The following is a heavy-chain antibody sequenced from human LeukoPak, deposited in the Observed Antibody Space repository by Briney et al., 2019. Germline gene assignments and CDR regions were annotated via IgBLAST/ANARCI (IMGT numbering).Heavy chain of an antibody. D-gene: IGHD3-10*01. Sequence: PGGSLRLSCAASGFTFSSYAMSWVRQAPGKGLEWVSAISGSGGSTYYADSVKGRFTISRDNSKNTLYLQMNSLRAEDTAVYYCAYGSGSYSFFDYWGQGTLVTVSS. CDR2: ISGSGGST. V-gene: IGHV3-23*01. CDR3: AYGSGSYSFFDY. CDR1: GFTFSSYA. J-gene: IGHJ4*02.